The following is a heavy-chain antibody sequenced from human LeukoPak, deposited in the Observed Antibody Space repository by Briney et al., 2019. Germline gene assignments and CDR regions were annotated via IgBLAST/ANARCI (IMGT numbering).Heavy chain of an antibody. V-gene: IGHV1-3*01. CDR1: GYTFSSYT. D-gene: IGHD6-19*01. CDR2: INAGNGNT. Sequence: ASVKVSCTASGYTFSSYTFHWVRQAPGQRLEWMGWINAGNGNTQYSQKFQGRVTITRDTSASTAYMELSSLRSEDTALYYCARPLRSGWLDNWGQGTLVTVSS. CDR3: ARPLRSGWLDN. J-gene: IGHJ4*02.